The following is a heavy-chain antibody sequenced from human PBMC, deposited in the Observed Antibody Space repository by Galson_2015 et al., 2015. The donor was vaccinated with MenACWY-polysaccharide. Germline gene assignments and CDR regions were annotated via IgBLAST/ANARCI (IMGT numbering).Heavy chain of an antibody. J-gene: IGHJ5*02. D-gene: IGHD3-10*01. CDR1: GFTFSDYW. CDR3: ARGMMSMVRGVGRQSSWFDP. CDR2: ISHDGSGT. V-gene: IGHV3-74*01. Sequence: SLRLSCAASGFTFSDYWMHWVRQPPGKGLVWVSCISHDGSGTNYVDSVKGRFTISRDNAKNTLFLQMNSLRAEDTAVYYCARGMMSMVRGVGRQSSWFDPWGQGTLVTVSS.